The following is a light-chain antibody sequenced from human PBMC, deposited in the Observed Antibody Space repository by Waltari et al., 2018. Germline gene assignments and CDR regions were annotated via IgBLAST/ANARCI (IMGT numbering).Light chain of an antibody. V-gene: IGKV2-28*01. CDR1: QSLLLSSGNNF. CDR3: MQALQTPFT. Sequence: DIVMTQSPLSLPVTPGEPASISCRSTQSLLLSSGNNFLDWYLQKPGQSPQLLIYLGSNRASGVPDRFSGSGSGTDFTLKISRVEAEDVGVYYCMQALQTPFTFGPGTKVDIK. CDR2: LGS. J-gene: IGKJ3*01.